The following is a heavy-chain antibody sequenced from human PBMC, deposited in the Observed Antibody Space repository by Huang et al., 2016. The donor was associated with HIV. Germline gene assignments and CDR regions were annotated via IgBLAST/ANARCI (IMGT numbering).Heavy chain of an antibody. Sequence: QVQLVESGGGVVQPGRSLRLSCAASGFIFSNYGMHWVRQGPGKGLEGVELISYDGSNKYYTDSVKGRFSISRDNSKNTLYLQMNSLRAEDTAVYYCALKGDSSGWEYFRHWGQGTLVTVSS. CDR1: GFIFSNYG. J-gene: IGHJ1*01. CDR2: ISYDGSNK. CDR3: ALKGDSSGWEYFRH. D-gene: IGHD6-19*01. V-gene: IGHV3-30*03.